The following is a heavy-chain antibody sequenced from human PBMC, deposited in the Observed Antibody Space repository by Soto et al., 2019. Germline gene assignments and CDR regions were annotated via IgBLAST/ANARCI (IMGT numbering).Heavy chain of an antibody. CDR3: ASKTYSSSWSVYYGMDV. V-gene: IGHV4-59*01. Sequence: SETLSLTFTVSGGSISSYYWSWIRQPPGKGLEWIGYIYYSGSTNYNPSLKSRVTISVDTSKNQFSLKLSSVTAADTAVYYCASKTYSSSWSVYYGMDVWGQGTTVTVSS. J-gene: IGHJ6*02. CDR2: IYYSGST. CDR1: GGSISSYY. D-gene: IGHD6-13*01.